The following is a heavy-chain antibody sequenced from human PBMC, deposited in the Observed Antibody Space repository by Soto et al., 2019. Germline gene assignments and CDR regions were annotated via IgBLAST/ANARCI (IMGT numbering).Heavy chain of an antibody. CDR1: GFTFSSYA. CDR3: AKDPSVDTAYYFDY. Sequence: GGSLRLSCAASGFTFSSYAMIWVRQAPGRGLEWVSAISGSGGNTYYGDSVKGRFTISRDNSKNALYLQLNSLRVEDTAVYYCAKDPSVDTAYYFDYWGQGTLVTVSS. J-gene: IGHJ4*02. CDR2: ISGSGGNT. D-gene: IGHD5-18*01. V-gene: IGHV3-23*01.